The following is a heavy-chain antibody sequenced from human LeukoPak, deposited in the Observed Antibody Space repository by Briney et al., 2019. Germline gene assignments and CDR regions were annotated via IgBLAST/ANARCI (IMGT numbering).Heavy chain of an antibody. CDR1: GFTFSSSA. J-gene: IGHJ4*02. CDR2: ISNNGGYT. CDR3: AKQLGYCSDGRCYFPY. Sequence: GGSLRLSCAASGFTFSSSAMSWVRQAPGKGLEWVSAISNNGGYTYYADSVQGRFTISRDNSKSTLCLQMNSLRAEDTAVYYCAKQLGYCSDGRCYFPYWGQGTLVTVSS. V-gene: IGHV3-23*01. D-gene: IGHD2-15*01.